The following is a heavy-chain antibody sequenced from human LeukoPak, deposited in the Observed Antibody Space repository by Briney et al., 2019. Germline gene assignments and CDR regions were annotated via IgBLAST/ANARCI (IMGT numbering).Heavy chain of an antibody. D-gene: IGHD5-12*01. Sequence: SETLSLTCTVSGGSISSYYWSWIRQPPGKGLEWIGYIYYSGSTNYNPSLKSRVTISVDTSKNQFSLKLSSVTAADTAVYYCARRGYSGYDHFYYFDYWGRGTLVTVSS. CDR3: ARRGYSGYDHFYYFDY. J-gene: IGHJ4*02. CDR1: GGSISSYY. V-gene: IGHV4-59*01. CDR2: IYYSGST.